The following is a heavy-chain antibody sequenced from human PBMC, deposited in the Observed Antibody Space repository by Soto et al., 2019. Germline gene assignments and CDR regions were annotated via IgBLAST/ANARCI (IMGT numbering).Heavy chain of an antibody. J-gene: IGHJ6*02. D-gene: IGHD2-2*01. CDR1: GRTFSSYA. CDR3: ARDSYCSSTSCYRKPPDYGMDV. V-gene: IGHV1-69*13. Sequence: SVKVWCKASGRTFSSYAISWVRQAPGQGLEWMGGSTPIFGTANYAQKFQGRVTITADESTSTAYMELRSLRSEDRAVYYCARDSYCSSTSCYRKPPDYGMDVWRQGTTFTVSS. CDR2: STPIFGTA.